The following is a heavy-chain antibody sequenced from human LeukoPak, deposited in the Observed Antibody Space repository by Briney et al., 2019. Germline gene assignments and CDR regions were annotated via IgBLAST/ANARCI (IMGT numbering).Heavy chain of an antibody. Sequence: GGSLRLSCAASGFTFSSYALNWVRQAPGKGLEWVSGISATGDYTSYADSVKGRFAISRDNSKNTLYLQMNSLRAEDTAVYYCTRTSSSWLHDYWGQGTLVTVSS. D-gene: IGHD6-13*01. J-gene: IGHJ4*02. CDR3: TRTSSSWLHDY. V-gene: IGHV3-23*01. CDR2: ISATGDYT. CDR1: GFTFSSYA.